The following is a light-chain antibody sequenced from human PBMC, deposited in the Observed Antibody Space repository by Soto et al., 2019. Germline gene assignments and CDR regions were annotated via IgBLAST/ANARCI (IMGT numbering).Light chain of an antibody. CDR1: HYLGNS. Sequence: DIQMTQSPSSLSASVGDRVTITCQASHYLGNSLSWSQQKPGKAPKLLISDASNLETGVPSRFSASASGTDFTLTISSLQPEDLAVYYCQQRSNWPRTFGQGTKVDIK. CDR2: DAS. J-gene: IGKJ1*01. V-gene: IGKV1-33*01. CDR3: QQRSNWPRT.